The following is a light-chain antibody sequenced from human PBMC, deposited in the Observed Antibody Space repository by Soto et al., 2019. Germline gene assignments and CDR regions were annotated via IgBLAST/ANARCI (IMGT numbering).Light chain of an antibody. CDR3: QQRSNWPPV. V-gene: IGKV3-11*01. CDR2: AAS. CDR1: QSVSSY. J-gene: IGKJ5*01. Sequence: EIVLTQSPATLSLSPGERATLSCRASQSVSSYLAWYQQKPGQAPRLLIYAASNRATGIPARFSGSGSGTDFTLTISSLEPEDFAVYYCQQRSNWPPVFGQGTRLESK.